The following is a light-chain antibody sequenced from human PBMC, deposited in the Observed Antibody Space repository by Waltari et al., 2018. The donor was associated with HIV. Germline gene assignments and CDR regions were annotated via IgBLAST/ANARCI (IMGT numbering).Light chain of an antibody. V-gene: IGKV3-15*01. J-gene: IGKJ4*01. CDR2: GAS. CDR1: QTVGGA. Sequence: EIVMTQSPATLSVSPGEGATLSCRASQTVGGALAWYQLKPGHAPRLLIYGASTRATGIPARFGASGSGTEFTLTISGLQSEDFALYYCQQHSAWPLTFGGGTNVEI. CDR3: QQHSAWPLT.